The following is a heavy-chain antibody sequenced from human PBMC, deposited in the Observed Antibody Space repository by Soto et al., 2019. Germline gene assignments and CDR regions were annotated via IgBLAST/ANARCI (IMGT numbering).Heavy chain of an antibody. J-gene: IGHJ4*02. CDR1: GGTFSSYA. CDR2: IIPIFGTA. D-gene: IGHD3-16*02. CDR3: AIRPTSRWRQSYYFDD. V-gene: IGHV1-69*06. Sequence: SSVKVSCKASGGTFSSYAISWVRQAPGQGLEWMGGIIPIFGTANYAQKFQGRVTITADKSTSTAYMELSSLRSEDTAVYYCAIRPTSRWRQSYYFDDLAQRTLVPVSS.